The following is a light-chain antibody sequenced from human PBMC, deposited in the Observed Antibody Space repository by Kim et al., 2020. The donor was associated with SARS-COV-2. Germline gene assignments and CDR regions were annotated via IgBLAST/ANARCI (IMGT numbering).Light chain of an antibody. CDR1: SLRSYY. CDR3: NSRDSNDNVV. CDR2: GKN. Sequence: SSELTQDPAVSVALGQTVRITCQGDSLRSYYATWYQQKPGQAPIVVIYGKNNRPSGIPDRFSGSSSGNTASLTITGTQAGDEADYYCNSRDSNDNVVFGGGTPLTFL. V-gene: IGLV3-19*01. J-gene: IGLJ2*01.